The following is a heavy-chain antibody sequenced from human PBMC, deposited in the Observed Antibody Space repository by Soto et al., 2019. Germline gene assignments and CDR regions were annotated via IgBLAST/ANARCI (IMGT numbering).Heavy chain of an antibody. Sequence: ASVKVSCKASGYTFINYYIHWVRQAPGQGLEWMGIFNPTSGSTNYVQKFQGRVTLTMDTSARTVYTELSSLRFDDTAVYYCARDLAAGDYWGQGTLVTVSS. D-gene: IGHD6-13*01. CDR1: GYTFINYY. CDR2: FNPTSGST. CDR3: ARDLAAGDY. J-gene: IGHJ4*02. V-gene: IGHV1-46*01.